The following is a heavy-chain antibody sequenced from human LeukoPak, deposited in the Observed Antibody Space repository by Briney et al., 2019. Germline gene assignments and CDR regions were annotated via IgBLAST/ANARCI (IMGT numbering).Heavy chain of an antibody. Sequence: PGGSLRLSCAASGFTLSNHWMTWVRQAPGKGLEWVANIKQDGSEKYYVDSVKGRFTISRDNAKNSMYLQMNSLRAEDTAVYYCARWGIRGTAHQLDYWGQGTLVTVSS. CDR1: GFTLSNHW. V-gene: IGHV3-7*01. CDR3: ARWGIRGTAHQLDY. J-gene: IGHJ4*02. D-gene: IGHD1-7*01. CDR2: IKQDGSEK.